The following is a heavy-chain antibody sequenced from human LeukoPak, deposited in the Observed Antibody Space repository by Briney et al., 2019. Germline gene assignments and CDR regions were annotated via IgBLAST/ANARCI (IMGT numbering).Heavy chain of an antibody. Sequence: ASVTVSCKASVYTFTGYYMHWVRQAPGQGLEWMGWINPNSGGTNYAQKFQGRVTMTRDTSISTAYMELSRLRSDDTAVYYCAGGSGSYGSGAFDIWGQGTMVTVSS. J-gene: IGHJ3*02. CDR3: AGGSGSYGSGAFDI. D-gene: IGHD3-10*01. CDR1: VYTFTGYY. CDR2: INPNSGGT. V-gene: IGHV1-2*02.